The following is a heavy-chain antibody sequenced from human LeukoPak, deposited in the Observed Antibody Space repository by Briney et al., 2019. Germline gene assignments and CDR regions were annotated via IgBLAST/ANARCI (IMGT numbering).Heavy chain of an antibody. V-gene: IGHV3-21*04. Sequence: GGSLRLSCAASGFTFSSYSMNWVRQAPGKGLEWVSSISSSSSYIYYADSVKGRFTISRDNAKNALYLQMNSLRAEDSAVYYCARRTYYNFWSGYPTSYYYYYYMDVWGKGTTVTVSS. D-gene: IGHD3-3*01. CDR1: GFTFSSYS. CDR2: ISSSSSYI. CDR3: ARRTYYNFWSGYPTSYYYYYYMDV. J-gene: IGHJ6*03.